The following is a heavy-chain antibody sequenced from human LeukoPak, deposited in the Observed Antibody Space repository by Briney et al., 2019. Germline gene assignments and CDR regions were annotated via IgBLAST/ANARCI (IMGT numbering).Heavy chain of an antibody. V-gene: IGHV4-39*01. CDR2: IYYSGST. CDR1: GGSISSSSYY. J-gene: IGHJ5*02. D-gene: IGHD3-22*01. CDR3: ARVTMIVVVNWFDP. Sequence: SETLSLTCTVSGGSISSSSYYWGWIRQPPGKGLEWIGSIYYSGSTYYNPSLKSRVTISVDTSKNQFSLKLSSVTAADTAVYYCARVTMIVVVNWFDPWGQGTLVTVSS.